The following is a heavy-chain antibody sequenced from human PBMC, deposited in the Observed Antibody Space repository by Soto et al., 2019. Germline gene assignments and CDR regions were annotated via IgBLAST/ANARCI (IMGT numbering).Heavy chain of an antibody. CDR1: GGSISSYY. D-gene: IGHD4-17*01. Sequence: LSLTCTVSGGSISSYYWSWIRQPPGKGLEWIGYIYYSGSTNYNPSLKSRVTISVDTSKNQFSLKLSSVTAADTAVYYCARIPTVVSDYYYYGMDVWGQGTTVTVS. V-gene: IGHV4-59*01. CDR3: ARIPTVVSDYYYYGMDV. J-gene: IGHJ6*02. CDR2: IYYSGST.